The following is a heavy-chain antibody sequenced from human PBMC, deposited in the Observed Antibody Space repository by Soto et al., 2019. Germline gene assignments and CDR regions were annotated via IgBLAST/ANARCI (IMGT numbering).Heavy chain of an antibody. CDR2: INHSEST. CDR3: ARGRSVHYDFWSGPMGGAFDI. V-gene: IGHV4-34*01. D-gene: IGHD3-3*01. CDR1: GGSFSGYY. J-gene: IGHJ3*02. Sequence: SETLSLTCAVYGGSFSGYYWSWIRQPPGKGLEWIGEINHSESTNYNPSLKSRVTISVDTSKNQFSLKLSSVTAADTAVYYCARGRSVHYDFWSGPMGGAFDIWGQGTMVTVSS.